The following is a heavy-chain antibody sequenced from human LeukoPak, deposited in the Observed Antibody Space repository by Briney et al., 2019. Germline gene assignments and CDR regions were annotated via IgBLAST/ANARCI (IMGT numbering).Heavy chain of an antibody. Sequence: SETLSLTCTVSGDSFTNFYWSWIRQPPGKRLEWIGYIYHRGITKYNPSLKSRVTMSVDASKKQFSLKLGFLTAEDTAVYFCARGYMGGFDAWGQGTLVTASS. CDR1: GDSFTNFY. V-gene: IGHV4-59*01. CDR2: IYHRGIT. J-gene: IGHJ5*02. CDR3: ARGYMGGFDA. D-gene: IGHD3-16*01.